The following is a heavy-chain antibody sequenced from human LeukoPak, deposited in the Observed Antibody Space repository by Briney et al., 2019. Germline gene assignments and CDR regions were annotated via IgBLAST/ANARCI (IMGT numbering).Heavy chain of an antibody. J-gene: IGHJ5*02. CDR1: GYSISSGYY. CDR2: IYHSGST. Sequence: KPSETLSLTCTVSGYSISSGYYWGWIRQPPGKGLEWIGSIYHSGSTYYNPSLKSRVAISVDTSKNQFSLKLSSVTAADTAVYYCARDSSYDFLNWFDPWGQGTLVTVSS. CDR3: ARDSSYDFLNWFDP. D-gene: IGHD3-3*01. V-gene: IGHV4-38-2*02.